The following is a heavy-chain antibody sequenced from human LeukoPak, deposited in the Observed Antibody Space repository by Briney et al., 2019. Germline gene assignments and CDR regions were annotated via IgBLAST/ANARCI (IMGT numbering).Heavy chain of an antibody. V-gene: IGHV1-46*01. CDR2: INPSGGST. CDR3: ARIGAPGDNNGYIDY. Sequence: ASVKVSCKASGYTFTSNYLHWVRQAPGQGLEWMGKINPSGGSTSYAQKFQDRVTMTRDTSTYTVYMEMSSLKYEDTAVYYCARIGAPGDNNGYIDYWGQGTLVTVSS. D-gene: IGHD2-8*01. J-gene: IGHJ4*02. CDR1: GYTFTSNY.